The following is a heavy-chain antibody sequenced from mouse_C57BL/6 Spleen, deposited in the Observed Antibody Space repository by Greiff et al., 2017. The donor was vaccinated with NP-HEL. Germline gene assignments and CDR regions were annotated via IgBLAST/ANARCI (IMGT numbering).Heavy chain of an antibody. CDR3: ASHYDGYSGYFDY. Sequence: EVKLQESGPGLVKPSQSLSLTCSVTGYSITSGYYWNWIRQFPGNKLEWMGYISYDGSNNYNPSLKNRISITRDTSKNQFFLKLNSVTTEDTATYYCASHYDGYSGYFDYWGQGTTLTVSS. D-gene: IGHD2-3*01. CDR2: ISYDGSN. CDR1: GYSITSGYY. V-gene: IGHV3-6*01. J-gene: IGHJ2*01.